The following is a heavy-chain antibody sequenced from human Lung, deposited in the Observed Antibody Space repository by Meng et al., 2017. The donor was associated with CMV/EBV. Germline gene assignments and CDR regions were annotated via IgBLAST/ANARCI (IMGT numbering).Heavy chain of an antibody. J-gene: IGHJ4*02. V-gene: IGHV1-3*01. CDR3: AKNGPGQFPIFDH. D-gene: IGHD3-9*01. CDR2: INAGNGNT. CDR1: RYIFTTYA. Sequence: KASRYIFTTYATHLVRQSPGQRLEWLGWINAGNGNTKYSETFRGRVTISRDTSASTAYMELSGLRSEDTAIYYCAKNGPGQFPIFDHWGQGTLVTVSS.